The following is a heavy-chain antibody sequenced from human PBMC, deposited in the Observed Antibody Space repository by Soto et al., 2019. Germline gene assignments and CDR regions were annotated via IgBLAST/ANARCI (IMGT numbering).Heavy chain of an antibody. D-gene: IGHD3-10*01. CDR3: ARVYGSGRFGLDY. CDR1: GFTISSYG. J-gene: IGHJ4*02. V-gene: IGHV3-33*01. CDR2: IWYDGSNK. Sequence: GGSLRLSCAASGFTISSYGMHWVRQAPGKGLEWVAVIWYDGSNKYYADSVKGRFTISRDNSKNTLYLQMNSLRAEDTAVYYCARVYGSGRFGLDYWGQGTLVTVSS.